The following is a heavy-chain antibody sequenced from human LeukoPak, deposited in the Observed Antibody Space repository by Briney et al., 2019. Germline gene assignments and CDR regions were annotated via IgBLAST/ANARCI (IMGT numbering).Heavy chain of an antibody. J-gene: IGHJ4*02. CDR3: AVRYSYGPPSH. D-gene: IGHD5-18*01. CDR1: GYAIISGGFS. V-gene: IGHV4-30-2*01. Sequence: PSQTLSLACTVSGYAIISGGFSWNWIRQPPGKGLEWIGCIYDRGPAHYNPSLKSRFTISVDRPKNQFSLKLSSVTAADTAVYYCAVRYSYGPPSHWGQGTLVTVSS. CDR2: IYDRGPA.